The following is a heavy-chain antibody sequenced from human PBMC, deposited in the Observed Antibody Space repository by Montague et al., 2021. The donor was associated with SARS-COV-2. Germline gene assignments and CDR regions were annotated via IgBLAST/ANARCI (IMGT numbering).Heavy chain of an antibody. Sequence: SETLSLTCTVSGGSISSASYYWSWIRQPAGKGLEWIGHIYHWGSTNYDPPLKSRVTISIDKSTNQLSLKLSSVTAAHTAVYYCARFLGFCSGASCYSSGMDVWGQGTTVTVSS. CDR2: IYHWGST. CDR3: ARFLGFCSGASCYSSGMDV. CDR1: GGSISSASYY. D-gene: IGHD2-15*01. J-gene: IGHJ6*02. V-gene: IGHV4-61*10.